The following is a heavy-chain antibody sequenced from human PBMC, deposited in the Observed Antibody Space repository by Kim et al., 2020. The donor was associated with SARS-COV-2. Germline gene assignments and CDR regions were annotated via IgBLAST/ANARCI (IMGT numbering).Heavy chain of an antibody. Sequence: SVKVSCKASGDTFSRYAISWVRQAPGQGLEWMGGVIPMFGKASYAQKFQGSVSISADDSTSTAYMELRSLRFEDTAVYFCTRDPAKWFGDSVSYGMDVGGQGTTVIVSS. J-gene: IGHJ6*02. D-gene: IGHD3-10*01. CDR1: GDTFSRYA. CDR3: TRDPAKWFGDSVSYGMDV. CDR2: VIPMFGKA. V-gene: IGHV1-69*13.